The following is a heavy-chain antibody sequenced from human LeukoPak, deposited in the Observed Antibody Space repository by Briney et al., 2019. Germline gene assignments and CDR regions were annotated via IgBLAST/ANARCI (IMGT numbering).Heavy chain of an antibody. D-gene: IGHD1-26*01. Sequence: PSQTLSLTCAVSGGSISSGGYYWSWIRQPPGKGLEWIGYIYHSGSTYYNPPLKSRVTISVDRSKNQFSLKLSSVTAADTAVYYCARDRALWYSGSPGWFDPWGQGTLVTVSS. CDR3: ARDRALWYSGSPGWFDP. CDR2: IYHSGST. J-gene: IGHJ5*02. CDR1: GGSISSGGYY. V-gene: IGHV4-30-2*01.